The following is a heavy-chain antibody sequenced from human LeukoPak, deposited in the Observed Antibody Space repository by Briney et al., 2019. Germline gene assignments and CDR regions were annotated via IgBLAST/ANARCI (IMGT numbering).Heavy chain of an antibody. D-gene: IGHD6-13*01. CDR2: ISYDGSDK. V-gene: IGHV3-30*19. Sequence: GGSLRLSCAASGFTFSYYGMHWVRQAPGKGLEWVALISYDGSDKYYADSVKGRFSISRDNSKNTLYLQMNSLRAEDTAVYYCARGAYSSSWLNFDYWGQGTLVTVSS. CDR1: GFTFSYYG. J-gene: IGHJ4*02. CDR3: ARGAYSSSWLNFDY.